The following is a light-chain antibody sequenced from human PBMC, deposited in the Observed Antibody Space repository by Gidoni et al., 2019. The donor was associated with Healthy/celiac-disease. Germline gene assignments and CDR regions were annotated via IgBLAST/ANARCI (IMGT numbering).Light chain of an antibody. CDR3: AAWDDSLSGR. CDR2: RNN. J-gene: IGLJ3*02. CDR1: SSNIGSNY. Sequence: QSVLTQPPSASGTPGQRVTISCSGSSSNIGSNYVYWYQQLPGTAPTLLIYRNNQRPSGVPYRFSGSKSGTSASLAISGLRSEDEADYYCAAWDDSLSGRFGGGTKLTVL. V-gene: IGLV1-47*01.